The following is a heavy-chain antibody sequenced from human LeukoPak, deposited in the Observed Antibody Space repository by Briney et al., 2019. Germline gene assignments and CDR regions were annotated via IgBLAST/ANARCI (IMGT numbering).Heavy chain of an antibody. CDR3: AKWGDYDVLTGYYDSDY. V-gene: IGHV3-23*01. D-gene: IGHD3-9*01. CDR2: IVGSGAST. Sequence: PGASLRLSCAASEFTFSNYAMSWVRQAPGKGLEWVSAIVGSGASTYYADSVKGRFTISRDNSKNTLYLQMNSLRAEDTALYYCAKWGDYDVLTGYYDSDYWGQGTLVTVSS. CDR1: EFTFSNYA. J-gene: IGHJ4*02.